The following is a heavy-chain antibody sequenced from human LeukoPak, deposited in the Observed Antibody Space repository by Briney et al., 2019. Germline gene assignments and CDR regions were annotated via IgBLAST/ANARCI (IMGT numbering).Heavy chain of an antibody. Sequence: ASVKVSCKASGYTFTGYYMHWVRQAPGQGLEWMGWINPNSGGTNYAQKFQGRVTMTRDTSISTAYMELSRLRSDDTAVYYCARDGIAAAPTTTGYYYYMDVWGKGTTVTVSS. CDR2: INPNSGGT. D-gene: IGHD6-13*01. V-gene: IGHV1-2*02. CDR3: ARDGIAAAPTTTGYYYYMDV. CDR1: GYTFTGYY. J-gene: IGHJ6*03.